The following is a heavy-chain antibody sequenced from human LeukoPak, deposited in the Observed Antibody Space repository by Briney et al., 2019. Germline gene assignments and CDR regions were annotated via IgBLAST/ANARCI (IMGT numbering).Heavy chain of an antibody. Sequence: GGSLRLSCAASGFTFSTYWMHWVRHAPGKGLVWVSRIKSDGSTTDYADSVKDRFTISRDNAKNTLHLQMNSLRAEDTAVYYCVRGPAAMGWFDPWGQGTLVTVSS. CDR1: GFTFSTYW. CDR2: IKSDGSTT. J-gene: IGHJ5*02. V-gene: IGHV3-74*01. D-gene: IGHD2-2*01. CDR3: VRGPAAMGWFDP.